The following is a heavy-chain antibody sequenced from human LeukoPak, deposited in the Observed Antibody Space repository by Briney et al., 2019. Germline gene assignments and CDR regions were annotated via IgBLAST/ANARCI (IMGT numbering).Heavy chain of an antibody. CDR2: MNPNSGNT. D-gene: IGHD6-25*01. CDR1: GYSFSICD. J-gene: IGHJ5*02. V-gene: IGHV1-8*01. CDR3: ARGHLSGWFDP. Sequence: ASVKVSCKASGYSFSICDINWVRQAAGQGLEWMGWMNPNSGNTGYAQKFQGRVTMTRDTSTSTVYMELSRLRSEDTAVYYCARGHLSGWFDPWGQGTLVTVSS.